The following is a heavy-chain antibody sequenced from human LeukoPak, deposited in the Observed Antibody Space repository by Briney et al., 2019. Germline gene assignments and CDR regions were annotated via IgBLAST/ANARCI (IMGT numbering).Heavy chain of an antibody. J-gene: IGHJ6*02. V-gene: IGHV1-2*02. CDR3: AREADTAMVYYYGMDV. D-gene: IGHD5-18*01. CDR1: GYTFTGYY. Sequence: GASVKVSCKASGYTFTGYYMHWVRQAPGQGLEWMGWINPNSGGTNYAQKFQGRVTMTRDTSISTAYMELSRLRSDDTAVYYCAREADTAMVYYYGMDVWGQGTTVTVSS. CDR2: INPNSGGT.